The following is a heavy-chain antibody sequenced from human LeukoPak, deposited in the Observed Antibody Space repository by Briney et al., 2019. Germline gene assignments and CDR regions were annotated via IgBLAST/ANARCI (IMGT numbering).Heavy chain of an antibody. V-gene: IGHV4-34*01. D-gene: IGHD2/OR15-2a*01. CDR3: ARVPGIEAFDI. CDR2: INHSGST. CDR1: GGSFSGYY. Sequence: PSETLSHTCAVYGGSFSGYYWSWIRQPPGKGLEWIGEINHSGSTNYNPSLKSRVTISVDTSKNQFSLKLSSVTAADTAVYYCARVPGIEAFDIWGQGTMVTVSS. J-gene: IGHJ3*02.